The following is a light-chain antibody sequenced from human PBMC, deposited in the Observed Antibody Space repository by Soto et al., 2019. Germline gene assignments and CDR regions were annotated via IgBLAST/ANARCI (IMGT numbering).Light chain of an antibody. CDR2: DAS. V-gene: IGKV1-5*01. CDR3: QQYNSYSEYT. J-gene: IGKJ2*01. Sequence: DIQMTQSPSTLSASVGDRVTITCRASQSISSWLAWYQQKPGKAPKLLIYDASSLESGVPSRFSGSGSGTESTLTISSLQPDDFATYYCQQYNSYSEYTFGQGTKLEIK. CDR1: QSISSW.